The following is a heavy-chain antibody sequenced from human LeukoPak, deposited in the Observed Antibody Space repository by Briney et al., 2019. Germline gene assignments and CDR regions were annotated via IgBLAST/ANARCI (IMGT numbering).Heavy chain of an antibody. Sequence: GGSLRLPCAASGFTFSDYYMSWIRQAPGKGLEWVSYISSSGSTIYYADSVKGRFTISRDNAKNSLYLQMNSLRAEDTAVYYCARDSVDSGSYYDYYGMDVWGQGTTVTVSS. CDR3: ARDSVDSGSYYDYYGMDV. J-gene: IGHJ6*02. V-gene: IGHV3-11*01. CDR2: ISSSGSTI. D-gene: IGHD1-26*01. CDR1: GFTFSDYY.